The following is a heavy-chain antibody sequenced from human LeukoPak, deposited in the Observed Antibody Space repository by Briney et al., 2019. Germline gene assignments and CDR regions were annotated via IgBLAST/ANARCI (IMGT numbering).Heavy chain of an antibody. Sequence: GRSLRLSCAASGFTFDDYAMHWVRHAPGKGLEWVSGISWNSGSIGYADSVKGRFTISRDNAKNSLYLQMNSLRAEDTAVYYCARDGRGYCTNGVCYRGDYYYYYMDVWGKGTTVTVSS. CDR2: ISWNSGSI. D-gene: IGHD2-8*01. J-gene: IGHJ6*03. V-gene: IGHV3-9*01. CDR3: ARDGRGYCTNGVCYRGDYYYYYMDV. CDR1: GFTFDDYA.